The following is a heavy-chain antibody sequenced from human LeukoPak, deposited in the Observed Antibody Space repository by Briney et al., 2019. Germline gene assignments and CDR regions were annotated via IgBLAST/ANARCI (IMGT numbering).Heavy chain of an antibody. CDR1: GFTFSSYG. CDR3: AKDVAPDSGWDLDY. J-gene: IGHJ4*02. V-gene: IGHV3-30*18. CDR2: ISYDGSNK. Sequence: GGSLRLSCAASGFTFSSYGMHWVRQAPGKGLEWVAVISYDGSNKYYADSVKGRFTISRDNSKNTLYLQMNSLRAEDTAVYYCAKDVAPDSGWDLDYWGQGTLVTVSS. D-gene: IGHD6-19*01.